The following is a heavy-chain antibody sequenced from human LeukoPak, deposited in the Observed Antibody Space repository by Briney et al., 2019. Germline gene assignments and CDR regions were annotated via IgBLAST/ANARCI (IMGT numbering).Heavy chain of an antibody. D-gene: IGHD1-26*01. J-gene: IGHJ4*02. Sequence: GESLKISCKGSGYTFTNYWIGWVRQMPGKGLEWMGIIYPGDSDTRYRPSLQGQVTISVDKSISTAYLQWKSLKASDTAIYYCARRGDYFDYWGQGTLVTVSS. CDR1: GYTFTNYW. CDR2: IYPGDSDT. V-gene: IGHV5-51*01. CDR3: ARRGDYFDY.